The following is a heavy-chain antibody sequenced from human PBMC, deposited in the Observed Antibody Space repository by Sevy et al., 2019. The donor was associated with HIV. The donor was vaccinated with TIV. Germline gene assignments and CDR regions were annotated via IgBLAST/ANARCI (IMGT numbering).Heavy chain of an antibody. J-gene: IGHJ4*02. Sequence: GGSLRLSCAASGFTFSSYSMNWVRQAPGKGLQWVSSISGSSNYIYYAESLKGRFIISRDNVKDTVFLQMNSLSADDTAVYYCARGPPDGSYDYFDSWGQGTLVTVSS. CDR2: ISGSSNYI. CDR1: GFTFSSYS. V-gene: IGHV3-21*06. CDR3: ARGPPDGSYDYFDS. D-gene: IGHD1-26*01.